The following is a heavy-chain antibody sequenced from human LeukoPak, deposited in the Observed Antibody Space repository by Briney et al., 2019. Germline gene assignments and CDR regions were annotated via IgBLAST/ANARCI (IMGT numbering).Heavy chain of an antibody. J-gene: IGHJ5*02. CDR2: INYSGNS. Sequence: PSETLSLTCIVSGGSISITTYYWGWMRQPPGKGLEWIGSINYSGNSYYNPSLRSRVTISVDTSKNQFSLKLSSVTAADTAVYYCARGLVGWFDPWGQGTLVTVSS. V-gene: IGHV4-39*07. CDR1: GGSISITTYY. D-gene: IGHD1-26*01. CDR3: ARGLVGWFDP.